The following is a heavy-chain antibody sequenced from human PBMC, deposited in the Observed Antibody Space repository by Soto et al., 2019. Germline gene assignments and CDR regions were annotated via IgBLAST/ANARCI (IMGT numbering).Heavy chain of an antibody. Sequence: LGLSCVGSGFTFSDSVIAWVRDAPGKGLEWHSVMSGDGRTRYALSVTGRFTISRDNSKNTLYLQMRSLRAEDAAAYYCVKWHTSNFDSLPFTGFDFWGQGTQVTVSS. V-gene: IGHV3-23*01. J-gene: IGHJ4*02. CDR1: GFTFSDSV. D-gene: IGHD3-22*01. CDR2: MSGDGRT. CDR3: VKWHTSNFDSLPFTGFDF.